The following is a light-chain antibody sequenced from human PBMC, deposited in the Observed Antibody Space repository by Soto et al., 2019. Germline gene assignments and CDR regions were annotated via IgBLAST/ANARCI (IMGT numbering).Light chain of an antibody. Sequence: IVLTQSPATLSVSLGERATLSCRASHNVDINLAWYQQRPGQAPRLLVYGASTRATDIPARFSGSGSGTEFALTISSVQSEDFAIYYCQQYFNWWTFGQGTKVDIK. CDR2: GAS. CDR3: QQYFNWWT. V-gene: IGKV3-15*01. CDR1: HNVDIN. J-gene: IGKJ1*01.